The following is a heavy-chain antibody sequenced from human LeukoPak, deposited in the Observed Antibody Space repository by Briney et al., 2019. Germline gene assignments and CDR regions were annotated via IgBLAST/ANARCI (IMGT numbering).Heavy chain of an antibody. V-gene: IGHV4-59*01. CDR2: IFYTGST. D-gene: IGHD5-18*01. J-gene: IGHJ5*02. Sequence: KASETLSLTCTVSGGSISSYYWSWIRQPPGKGLEWIGYIFYTGSTNYNPSLKSRVTISVLTSKNRFSLKLSSVTAADTAVYYCAKGAGGFSYYNWFDPWGQGTLVTVSS. CDR3: AKGAGGFSYYNWFDP. CDR1: GGSISSYY.